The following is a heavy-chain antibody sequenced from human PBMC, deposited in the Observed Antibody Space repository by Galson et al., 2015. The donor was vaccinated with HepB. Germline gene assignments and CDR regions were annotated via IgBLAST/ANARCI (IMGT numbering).Heavy chain of an antibody. V-gene: IGHV3-49*03. J-gene: IGHJ4*02. D-gene: IGHD5-18*01. Sequence: SLRLSCAASGFTFGDYAVSWFRQAPGKGLEWVGFIRSKAYGGTTEYAASVKGRFTTSRDDSKSIAYLQMNSLKTEDTAVYYCTPFPAMVDYWGQGTLVTVSS. CDR3: TPFPAMVDY. CDR2: IRSKAYGGTT. CDR1: GFTFGDYA.